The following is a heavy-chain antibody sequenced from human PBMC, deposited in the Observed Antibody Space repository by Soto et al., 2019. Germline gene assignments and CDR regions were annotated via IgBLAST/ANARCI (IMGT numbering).Heavy chain of an antibody. Sequence: NPSETLSLTCTVSGDSVSSGGYYWSWIRQPPGKGLEWIGYIYSSGSANYNPSLKSRVTISRDTSKNQISLKVASVTAADTAGYYCARGFRSVSMDAWGQGTKVTVYS. V-gene: IGHV4-61*08. J-gene: IGHJ6*02. CDR1: GDSVSSGGYY. CDR2: IYSSGSA. CDR3: ARGFRSVSMDA.